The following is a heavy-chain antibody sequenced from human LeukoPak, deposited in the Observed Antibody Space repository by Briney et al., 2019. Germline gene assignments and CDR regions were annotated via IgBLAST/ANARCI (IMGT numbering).Heavy chain of an antibody. D-gene: IGHD1-26*01. CDR2: IYHSGST. V-gene: IGHV4-4*02. Sequence: SETLSLTCAVSGGSITSNWWSWVRQPPGKGLEWIGEIYHSGSTNYNPSLKSRLTISVDKSKNQFSLKLSSVTAADTAVYYCARHLIPNWDFDYWGQGTLVTVSS. J-gene: IGHJ4*02. CDR1: GGSITSNW. CDR3: ARHLIPNWDFDY.